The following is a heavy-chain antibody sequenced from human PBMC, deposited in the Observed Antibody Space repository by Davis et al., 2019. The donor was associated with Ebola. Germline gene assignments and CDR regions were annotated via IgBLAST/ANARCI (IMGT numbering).Heavy chain of an antibody. V-gene: IGHV3-9*01. Sequence: GGSLRLSSPASGFTLAAYAMHWVRQAPGKGLEWVSGISWNSGSIGYADSVKGRFTISRDNAKQTLYLQMNSLRAEDTAVYYGAKSGLSFGVVKYHYGMDVWGKGTTVTVSS. CDR3: AKSGLSFGVVKYHYGMDV. CDR1: GFTLAAYA. CDR2: ISWNSGSI. D-gene: IGHD3-3*01. J-gene: IGHJ6*04.